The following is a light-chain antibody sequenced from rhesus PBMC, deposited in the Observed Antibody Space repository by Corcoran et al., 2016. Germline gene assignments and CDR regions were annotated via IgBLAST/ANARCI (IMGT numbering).Light chain of an antibody. CDR1: QGIQDY. CDR3: LQGYSTPYS. Sequence: DIQMTQSPSSLSASVGDRVTITCRASQGIQDYLSWYQQKPGKAPKRLIYAASRWESGVPSRFTGSGSGTEFTLTISSLQPEDFAAYYCLQGYSTPYSFGQVTKVEIK. J-gene: IGKJ2*01. CDR2: AAS. V-gene: IGKV1-36*02.